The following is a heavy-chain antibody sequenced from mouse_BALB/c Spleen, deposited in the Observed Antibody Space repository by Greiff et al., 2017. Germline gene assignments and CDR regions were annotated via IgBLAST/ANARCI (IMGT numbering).Heavy chain of an antibody. V-gene: IGHV2-4-1*01. D-gene: IGHD1-1*01. J-gene: IGHJ3*01. Sequence: VKLMESGPGLVQPSQSLSITCTVSGFSLTSYGVHWVRQSPGKGLEWLGVIWSGGSTDYNAAFISRLSISKDNSKSQVFFKMNSLQADDTAIYYCAAPTIYYYGSSTAWLAYWGQGTLVTVSA. CDR1: GFSLTSYG. CDR2: IWSGGST. CDR3: AAPTIYYYGSSTAWLAY.